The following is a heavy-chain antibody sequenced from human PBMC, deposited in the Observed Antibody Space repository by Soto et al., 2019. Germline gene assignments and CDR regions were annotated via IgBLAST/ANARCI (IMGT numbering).Heavy chain of an antibody. J-gene: IGHJ6*02. Sequence: GGSLRLSCAASGFTVSSNYMSWVRQAPGKGLEWVSVIYSGGSTYYADSVKGRFTISRDNSKNTLYLQMNSLRAEDTAVYYCARTYYYDSSGYIYGMDVWGQGTTVTVYS. V-gene: IGHV3-53*01. CDR2: IYSGGST. CDR3: ARTYYYDSSGYIYGMDV. CDR1: GFTVSSNY. D-gene: IGHD3-22*01.